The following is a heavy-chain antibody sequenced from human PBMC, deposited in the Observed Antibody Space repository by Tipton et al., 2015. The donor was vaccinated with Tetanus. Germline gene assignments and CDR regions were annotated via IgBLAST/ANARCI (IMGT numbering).Heavy chain of an antibody. CDR1: EFTFNDYY. Sequence: SLRLSCAASEFTFNDYYMNWIRQAPGKGLEWVSSISSSSSYIYYADSVKGRFTISRDNAKNSLYLQMNSLRAEDTAVYYCARENGGYDYYYYYGMDVWGQGTTVTVSS. V-gene: IGHV3-21*01. D-gene: IGHD5-12*01. J-gene: IGHJ6*02. CDR2: ISSSSSYI. CDR3: ARENGGYDYYYYYGMDV.